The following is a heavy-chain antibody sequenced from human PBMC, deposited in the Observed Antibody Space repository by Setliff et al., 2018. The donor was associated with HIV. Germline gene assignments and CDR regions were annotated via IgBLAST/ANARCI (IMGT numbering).Heavy chain of an antibody. CDR3: ARGAYYDFWSGFESGFDY. V-gene: IGHV1-46*01. CDR2: INPSAGST. J-gene: IGHJ4*02. CDR1: GFTLTSWF. D-gene: IGHD3-3*01. Sequence: GASVKVSCKASGFTLTSWFLHWVRQAPGQGPEWMGIINPSAGSTSYAQKFQGRVNMTSETSTSTVYMGLSSLKSDDTAVYYCARGAYYDFWSGFESGFDYWGQGTLVTVSS.